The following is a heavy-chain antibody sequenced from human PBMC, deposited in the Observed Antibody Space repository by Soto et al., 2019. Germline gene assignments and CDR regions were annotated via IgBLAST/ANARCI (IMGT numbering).Heavy chain of an antibody. CDR3: ARHSLIPGDY. CDR2: IYPDDSDT. V-gene: IGHV5-51*01. Sequence: GECLKISCKGSGYSFTSSWIGWVRQMPGKGLEWMGTIYPDDSDTRYSPSFQGQVTISADKSISTAYLQWSSLKASDTAMYYCARHSLIPGDYWGHGTLFTVSS. J-gene: IGHJ4*01. CDR1: GYSFTSSW. D-gene: IGHD2-21*01.